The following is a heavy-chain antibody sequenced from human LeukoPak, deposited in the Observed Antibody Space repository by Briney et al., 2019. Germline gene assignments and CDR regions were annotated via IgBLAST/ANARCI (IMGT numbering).Heavy chain of an antibody. V-gene: IGHV1-46*01. Sequence: ASVKVSCKTSGYTFTGYYMHWVRQAPGQGLEWMGIINPSGGSTTYAQKFQGRVTMTRDTSTNTVYMELSSLRSEDTAVYYCARGYDSSSWYVRPRAPQQPTSPFDYWGQGTLVTVSS. D-gene: IGHD6-13*01. J-gene: IGHJ4*02. CDR2: INPSGGST. CDR3: ARGYDSSSWYVRPRAPQQPTSPFDY. CDR1: GYTFTGYY.